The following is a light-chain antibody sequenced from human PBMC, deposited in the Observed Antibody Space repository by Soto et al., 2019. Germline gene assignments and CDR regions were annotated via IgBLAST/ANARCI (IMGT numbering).Light chain of an antibody. Sequence: DIQMTQSPSSLSASVGDRVTITCRASQSISSYLNWYQQKPGKAPQLLIYAASTLQSGVPSRFSGSGSGTDFTLTISSLQPEDFATYYCQQSYSILKTFGQGTKVEIK. CDR1: QSISSY. J-gene: IGKJ1*01. V-gene: IGKV1-39*01. CDR2: AAS. CDR3: QQSYSILKT.